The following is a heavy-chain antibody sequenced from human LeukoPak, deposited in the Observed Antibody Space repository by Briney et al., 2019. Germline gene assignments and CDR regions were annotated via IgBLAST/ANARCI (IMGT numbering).Heavy chain of an antibody. CDR1: GYTFTSYA. Sequence: XSVKVSCKASGYTFTSYAMNWVRQAPGQGLEWMGWINTNTGNPTYAQGFTGRFVFSLDTSVSTAYLQISSLKAEDTAVYYCARERGASYYDILTGYSSGGAFFDYWGQGTLVTVSS. CDR3: ARERGASYYDILTGYSSGGAFFDY. D-gene: IGHD3-9*01. CDR2: INTNTGNP. V-gene: IGHV7-4-1*02. J-gene: IGHJ4*02.